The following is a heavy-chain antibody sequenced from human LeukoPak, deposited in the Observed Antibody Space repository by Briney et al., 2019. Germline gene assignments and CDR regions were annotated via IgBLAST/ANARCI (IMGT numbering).Heavy chain of an antibody. D-gene: IGHD3-22*01. CDR3: ARRAQYYYDSSGYPY. CDR2: INHSGST. Sequence: PSETLSLTCAVYGGSFSDYYWTWIRQPPGKGLEWIGEINHSGSTNYNPSLKSRVTISVDTSKKQFFLRLSSVTAADTAVYYCARRAQYYYDSSGYPYWGQGTLVTVSS. CDR1: GGSFSDYY. V-gene: IGHV4-34*01. J-gene: IGHJ4*02.